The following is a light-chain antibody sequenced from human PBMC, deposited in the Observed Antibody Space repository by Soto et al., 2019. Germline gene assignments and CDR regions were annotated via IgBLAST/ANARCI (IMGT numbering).Light chain of an antibody. CDR1: STDIGAYNY. CDR3: NSYTTLSNRV. Sequence: QSVLTQPASVSGSPGQSITISCTGTSTDIGAYNYVSWYQQHPGKAPKLLIYEVTNRPSGVSNRFSGSKSGNTVSLTISGLQAEDEANYYCNSYTTLSNRVFGTGTKVTVL. CDR2: EVT. J-gene: IGLJ1*01. V-gene: IGLV2-14*01.